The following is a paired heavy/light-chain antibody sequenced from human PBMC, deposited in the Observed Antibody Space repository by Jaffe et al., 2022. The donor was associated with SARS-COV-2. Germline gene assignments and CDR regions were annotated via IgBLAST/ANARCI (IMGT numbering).Heavy chain of an antibody. CDR1: GASVMSHY. Sequence: QVQLQESGPGLVKPSETLSLTCNVSGASVMSHYWSWVRQAPGKGLEWMGFIYHGGPTKYTASLKSRVTVSLDIPKNRFSLKMTSVTAADTAVYYCVRTLLDVSYGYRAIGYWGQGTLVTVSS. D-gene: IGHD3-16*02. CDR2: IYHGGPT. V-gene: IGHV4-59*02. CDR3: VRTLLDVSYGYRAIGY. J-gene: IGHJ4*02.
Light chain of an antibody. J-gene: IGLJ1*01. CDR1: RSDIGSNY. V-gene: IGLV1-51*02. CDR2: ADN. Sequence: QSVLTQPPSLSAAPGQKVIISCSGSRSDIGSNYVSWYQQLPGTAPKLLIYADNKRPSEIPDRFSGSKSDTSATLGITGLQTGDEADYYCGTWDNIASGYVLGTGTKVTVL. CDR3: GTWDNIASGYV.